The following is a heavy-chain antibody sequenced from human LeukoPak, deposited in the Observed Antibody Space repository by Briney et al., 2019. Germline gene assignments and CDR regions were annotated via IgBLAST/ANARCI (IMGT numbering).Heavy chain of an antibody. CDR1: GYTFTGYY. V-gene: IGHV1-2*02. CDR2: INPNSGGT. Sequence: GASVTVSCTASGYTFTGYYMHWVRQAPGQGLEWMGWINPNSGGTNYAQKFQGRVTMTRDTSISTAYMELSRLRSDDTAVYYCAREQGVAVAGPGCDYWGQGTLVTVSS. J-gene: IGHJ4*02. CDR3: AREQGVAVAGPGCDY. D-gene: IGHD6-19*01.